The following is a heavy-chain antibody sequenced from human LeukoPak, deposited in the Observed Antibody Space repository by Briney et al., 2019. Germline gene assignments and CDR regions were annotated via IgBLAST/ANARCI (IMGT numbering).Heavy chain of an antibody. CDR3: AKDRGY. J-gene: IGHJ4*02. V-gene: IGHV3-23*01. CDR2: ISGSGDNT. Sequence: GGSLRLFCAASGFTFSTYAMTWVRQAPGKGLEWVSAISGSGDNTYYADSVKGRFTISRDNSKNTLHLQMNSLRAEDTAVYYCAKDRGYWGQGTLVTVSS. CDR1: GFTFSTYA.